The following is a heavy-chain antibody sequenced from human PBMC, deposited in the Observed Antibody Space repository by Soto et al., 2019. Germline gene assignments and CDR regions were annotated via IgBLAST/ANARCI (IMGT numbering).Heavy chain of an antibody. J-gene: IGHJ6*03. V-gene: IGHV1-69*13. D-gene: IGHD6-6*01. CDR1: GGTFSSYA. CDR3: ARDRSSPRARTLMDV. CDR2: IIPIFGTA. Sequence: GASVKVSCKASGGTFSSYAISWVRQAPGQGLEWMGGIIPIFGTANYAQKFQGRVTITADESTSTAYMELRSLRSDDTAVYYCARDRSSPRARTLMDVWGKGTTVTVSS.